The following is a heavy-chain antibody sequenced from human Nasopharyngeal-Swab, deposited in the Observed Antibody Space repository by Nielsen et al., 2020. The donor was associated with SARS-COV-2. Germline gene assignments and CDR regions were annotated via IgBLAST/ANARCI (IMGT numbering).Heavy chain of an antibody. CDR2: INHSGST. D-gene: IGHD3-22*01. V-gene: IGHV4-34*01. J-gene: IGHJ5*02. CDR1: GGSFSGYY. CDR3: ARSDSPGGFDP. Sequence: SETLSLTCAVYGGSFSGYYWSWIRQPPGKGLEWIGEINHSGSTNYNPSLKSRVTISVDTSKNQFSLKLSSVTAADTAVYYCARSDSPGGFDPWGQGTLVTVSS.